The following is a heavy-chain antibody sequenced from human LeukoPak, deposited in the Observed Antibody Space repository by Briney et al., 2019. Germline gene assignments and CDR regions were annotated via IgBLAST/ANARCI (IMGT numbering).Heavy chain of an antibody. V-gene: IGHV4-61*02. CDR3: ARDGGVYAFDI. J-gene: IGHJ3*02. CDR2: IYTSGST. D-gene: IGHD3-16*01. CDR1: GGSISSGSYY. Sequence: SETLSLTCTVSGGSISSGSYYWSWIRQPAGKGLEWIGRIYTSGSTNYNPSLKSRVTISVDTSKNQFSLKLSSVTAADTAVYYCARDGGVYAFDIWGQGTMVTVS.